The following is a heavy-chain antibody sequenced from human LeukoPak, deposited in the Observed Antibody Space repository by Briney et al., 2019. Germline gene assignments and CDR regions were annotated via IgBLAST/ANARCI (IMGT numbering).Heavy chain of an antibody. CDR3: AELGITMIGGV. Sequence: GGSLRLSCAASGFTFSSYWMSWVRQVPGKGLEWVANIKEDGSEKYYMDSVKGRFTISRDNAKNSLYLQMNSLRAEDTAVYYCAELGITMIGGVWGKGTTVTISS. J-gene: IGHJ6*04. V-gene: IGHV3-7*01. D-gene: IGHD3-10*02. CDR2: IKEDGSEK. CDR1: GFTFSSYW.